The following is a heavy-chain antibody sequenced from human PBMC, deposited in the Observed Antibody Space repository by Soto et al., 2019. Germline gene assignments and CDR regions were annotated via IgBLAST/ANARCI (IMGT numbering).Heavy chain of an antibody. CDR2: INPNSGGT. Sequence: ASVKVSCKASGYTFTGYYMHWVRQAPGQGLEWMGWINPNSGGTNYAQKFQGWVTMTRDTSISTAYMELSRLRSDDTAVYYCARDRRRMVRGVSYYYCGMDVWGQGTTVTAP. J-gene: IGHJ6*02. V-gene: IGHV1-2*04. D-gene: IGHD3-10*01. CDR3: ARDRRRMVRGVSYYYCGMDV. CDR1: GYTFTGYY.